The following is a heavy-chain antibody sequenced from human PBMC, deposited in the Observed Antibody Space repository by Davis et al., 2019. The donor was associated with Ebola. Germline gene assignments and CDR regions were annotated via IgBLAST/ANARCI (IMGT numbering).Heavy chain of an antibody. CDR2: IKQDGSEK. CDR3: ARNGGGYCSSTSCYILSLDYYMDV. V-gene: IGHV3-7*01. Sequence: PGGSLRLSCAASGFTFSSYWMSWVRQAPGKGLEWVANIKQDGSEKYYGDSVKGRFTISRDNAKNSLYLQMNSLRAEDTAVYYCARNGGGYCSSTSCYILSLDYYMDVWGKGTTVTVSS. J-gene: IGHJ6*03. D-gene: IGHD2-2*02. CDR1: GFTFSSYW.